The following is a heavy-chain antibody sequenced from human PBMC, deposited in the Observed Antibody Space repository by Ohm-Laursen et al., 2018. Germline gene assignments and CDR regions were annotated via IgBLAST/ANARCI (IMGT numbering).Heavy chain of an antibody. CDR3: ARGPRITMVRHHPYNRFDP. J-gene: IGHJ5*02. CDR1: GYTFTSYY. Sequence: EASVKVSCKASGYTFTSYYIHWVRQAPGQGLEWMGWINPNNGGTDFAQKFQGRVTMTRDTSISTAYVELSRLRSDDTALYYCARGPRITMVRHHPYNRFDPWGQGTLVTISS. V-gene: IGHV1-2*02. D-gene: IGHD3-10*01. CDR2: INPNNGGT.